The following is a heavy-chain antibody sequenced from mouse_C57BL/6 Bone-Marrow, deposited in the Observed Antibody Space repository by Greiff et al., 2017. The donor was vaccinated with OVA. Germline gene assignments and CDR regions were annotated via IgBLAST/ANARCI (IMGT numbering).Heavy chain of an antibody. CDR3: ARNGGTRGVYFDY. J-gene: IGHJ2*01. Sequence: VQLQQSGPGLVQPSQSLSITCTVSGFSLTSYGVHWVRQSPGKGLEWLGVIWSGGSTDYNAAFISRLSISKDNSKSQVFFKMSSLQADDTAIYYCARNGGTRGVYFDYWGQGTTLTVSS. CDR2: IWSGGST. D-gene: IGHD3-3*01. CDR1: GFSLTSYG. V-gene: IGHV2-2*01.